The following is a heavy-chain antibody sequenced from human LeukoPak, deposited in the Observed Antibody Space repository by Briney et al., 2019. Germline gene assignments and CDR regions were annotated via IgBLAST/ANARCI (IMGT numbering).Heavy chain of an antibody. V-gene: IGHV3-66*01. CDR3: ARDPGPMTTFGGVAVNAFDI. Sequence: GRSLRLSCAASGFTVSSNYINWVRQAPGKGLEWVSVIFIGGSTDYADSVKGRFTMSRDNSENTVYLQVNRLRAEDTAIYYCARDPGPMTTFGGVAVNAFDIWGQGTMVTVSS. J-gene: IGHJ3*02. CDR1: GFTVSSNY. D-gene: IGHD3-16*02. CDR2: IFIGGST.